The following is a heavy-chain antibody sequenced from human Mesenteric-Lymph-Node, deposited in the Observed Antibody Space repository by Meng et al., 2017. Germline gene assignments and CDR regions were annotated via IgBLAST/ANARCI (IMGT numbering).Heavy chain of an antibody. D-gene: IGHD6-19*01. Sequence: QVPLVHSGAEVKKPGASVKVSCKTSGYTFTGYYMHWVRQAPGQGLEWMGRINPNSGGTNYAQKFQGRVTMTRDTSISTAYMELSRLRSDDTAVYYCARAYLVGSSGWYLPSRPWGQGTLVTVSS. CDR1: GYTFTGYY. V-gene: IGHV1-2*06. J-gene: IGHJ5*02. CDR3: ARAYLVGSSGWYLPSRP. CDR2: INPNSGGT.